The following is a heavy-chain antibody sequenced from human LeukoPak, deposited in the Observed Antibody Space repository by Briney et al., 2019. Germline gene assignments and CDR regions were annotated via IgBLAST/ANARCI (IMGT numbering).Heavy chain of an antibody. Sequence: PSETLSLTCTVSGGSISSSSHSWGWIRQPPGKGLEWTGTIYYTGRTYYNPSLESRLTISVDTSKNQFSLKLSSVTAADTAVYYCARGVAVAGTLFDYWGQGTLVTVSS. V-gene: IGHV4-39*07. J-gene: IGHJ4*02. CDR1: GGSISSSSHS. CDR2: IYYTGRT. D-gene: IGHD6-19*01. CDR3: ARGVAVAGTLFDY.